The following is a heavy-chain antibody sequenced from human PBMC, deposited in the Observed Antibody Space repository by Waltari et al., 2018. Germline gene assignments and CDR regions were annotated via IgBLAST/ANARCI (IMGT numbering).Heavy chain of an antibody. V-gene: IGHV4-30-2*01. CDR2: IYHSGST. Sequence: QLQLQESGSGLVKPSQTLSLTCAVPCGSISRGGYSWSWIRQPPGKGLEWIGYIYHSGSTYYNPSLKSRVTISVDRSKNQFSLKLSSVTAADTAVYYCARDSSGWYDYWGQGTLVTVSS. CDR3: ARDSSGWYDY. D-gene: IGHD6-19*01. J-gene: IGHJ4*02. CDR1: CGSISRGGYS.